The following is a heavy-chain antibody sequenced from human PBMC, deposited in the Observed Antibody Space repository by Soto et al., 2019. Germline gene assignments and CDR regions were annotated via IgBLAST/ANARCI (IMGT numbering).Heavy chain of an antibody. D-gene: IGHD3-10*01. Sequence: TGGSLRLSCAASGFTFSSYWMSWVRQAPGKGLEWVANIKQDGSEKYYVDSVKGRFTISRDNAKNSLYLQMNSLRAEDTAVYYCAREGETYYYGSGSYYYNWFDPWGQGTLVTVSS. CDR1: GFTFSSYW. CDR3: AREGETYYYGSGSYYYNWFDP. V-gene: IGHV3-7*01. CDR2: IKQDGSEK. J-gene: IGHJ5*02.